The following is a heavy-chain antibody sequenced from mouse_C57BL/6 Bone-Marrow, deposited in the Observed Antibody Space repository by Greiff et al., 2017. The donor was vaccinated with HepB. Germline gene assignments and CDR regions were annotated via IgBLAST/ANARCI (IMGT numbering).Heavy chain of an antibody. CDR1: GYTFTSYW. CDR2: IDPKSGGT. D-gene: IGHD5-2*01. V-gene: IGHV1-72*01. Sequence: QVQLQQPGAELVKPGASVKLSCKASGYTFTSYWMHWVKQRPGRGLEWIGRIDPKSGGTKYNEKFKSKATLTVDKPSSTAYMQLSSLTSEDSAVYYCAREGGKPKSSYVDVWGTGTTVTVSS. CDR3: AREGGKPKSSYVDV. J-gene: IGHJ1*03.